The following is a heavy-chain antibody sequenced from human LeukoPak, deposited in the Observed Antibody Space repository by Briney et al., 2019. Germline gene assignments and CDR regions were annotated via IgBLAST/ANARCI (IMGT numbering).Heavy chain of an antibody. V-gene: IGHV4-59*12. J-gene: IGHJ5*02. Sequence: SETLSLTCTVSGGSISSYYWSWIRQPPGKGLEWIGNIYYSGSTNYNPSLKSRVTISVDTSKNQFSLKLSSVTAADTAVYYCARVVGAHGTENWFDPWGQGTLVTVSS. CDR3: ARVVGAHGTENWFDP. D-gene: IGHD1-14*01. CDR1: GGSISSYY. CDR2: IYYSGST.